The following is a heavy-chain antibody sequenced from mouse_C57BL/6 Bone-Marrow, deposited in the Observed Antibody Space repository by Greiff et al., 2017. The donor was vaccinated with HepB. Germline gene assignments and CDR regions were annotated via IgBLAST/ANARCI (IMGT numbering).Heavy chain of an antibody. V-gene: IGHV5-16*01. Sequence: EVNVVESEGGLVQPGSSMKLSCTASGFTFSDYYMAWVRQVPEKGLEWVANINYDGSSTYYLDSLKSRFIISRDNAKNILYLQMSSLKSEDTATYYCARDKGSYGDYFDYWGQGTTLTVSS. CDR2: INYDGSST. CDR3: ARDKGSYGDYFDY. D-gene: IGHD1-1*02. J-gene: IGHJ2*01. CDR1: GFTFSDYY.